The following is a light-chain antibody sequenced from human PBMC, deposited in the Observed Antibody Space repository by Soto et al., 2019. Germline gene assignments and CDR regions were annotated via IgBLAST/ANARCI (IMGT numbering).Light chain of an antibody. J-gene: IGLJ1*01. CDR2: DDD. Sequence: QSVLRQPPSVSSAPGQRVTVSCSGSRANIGGNSVSWYQQLPVTAPKLLIYDDDKRPSAIPDRFSGSKSGTSATLGITGFQTGDEADYYCGSWDSSMSAYVFGTGTKVTVL. CDR1: RANIGGNS. V-gene: IGLV1-51*01. CDR3: GSWDSSMSAYV.